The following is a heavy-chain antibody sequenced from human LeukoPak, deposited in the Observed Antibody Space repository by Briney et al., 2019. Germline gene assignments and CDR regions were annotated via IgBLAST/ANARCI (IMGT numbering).Heavy chain of an antibody. V-gene: IGHV3-21*01. CDR2: ISSSSSYI. CDR1: GFTFGDYT. CDR3: AREVTMVRGARPSGAFDI. Sequence: GGSLRLSCTTSGFTFGDYTMSWIRQAPGKGLEWVSSISSSSSYIYYADSVKGRFTISRDNAKNSLYLQMNSLRAEDTAVYYCAREVTMVRGARPSGAFDIWGQGTMVTVSS. J-gene: IGHJ3*02. D-gene: IGHD3-10*01.